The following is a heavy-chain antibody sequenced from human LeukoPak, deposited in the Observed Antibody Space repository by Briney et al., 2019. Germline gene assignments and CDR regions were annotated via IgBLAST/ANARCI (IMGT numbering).Heavy chain of an antibody. D-gene: IGHD2-15*01. CDR3: ARLSGGSLKPQFDY. V-gene: IGHV1-2*04. CDR1: GYTFTGYY. Sequence: ASVKVSCKASGYTFTGYYMHWVRQAPGQGLEWMGWINPNSGGTNYAQKFQGWVTMTRDTSISTAYMELSRLRSDDTAVYYCARLSGGSLKPQFDYWGQGTLVTVSS. J-gene: IGHJ4*02. CDR2: INPNSGGT.